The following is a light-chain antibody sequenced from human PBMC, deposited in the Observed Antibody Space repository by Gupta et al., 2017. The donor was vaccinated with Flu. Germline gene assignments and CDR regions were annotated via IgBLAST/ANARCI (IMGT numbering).Light chain of an antibody. V-gene: IGLV3-21*02. CDR3: QVWDPSSNHWV. J-gene: IGLJ3*02. CDR2: DDS. Sequence: SYVLTQPPSVSVAPGQTARITCGGNSIESKTVHWYQQKPGQAPVLVVYDDSDRPSGIPERFSGSNSGNTATLTINRVEAGDEADYYCQVWDPSSNHWVFGGGTKLTVL. CDR1: SIESKT.